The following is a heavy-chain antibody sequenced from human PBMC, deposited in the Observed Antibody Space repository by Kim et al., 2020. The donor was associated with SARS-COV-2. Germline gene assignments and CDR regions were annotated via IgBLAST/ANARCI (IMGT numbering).Heavy chain of an antibody. Sequence: SETLSLTCTVSGGSISSSSYYWGWIRQPPGKGLEWIGSIYYSGSTYYNPSLKSRVTISVDTSKNQFSLKLSSVTAADTAVYYCAATSGGKPRGNWFDPWGQGTLVTVSS. CDR2: IYYSGST. CDR1: GGSISSSSYY. D-gene: IGHD2-15*01. J-gene: IGHJ5*02. CDR3: AATSGGKPRGNWFDP. V-gene: IGHV4-39*01.